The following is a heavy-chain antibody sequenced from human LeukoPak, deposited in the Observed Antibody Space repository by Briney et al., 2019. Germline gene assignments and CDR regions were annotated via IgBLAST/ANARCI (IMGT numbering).Heavy chain of an antibody. CDR1: GFTFSSYW. V-gene: IGHV3-7*03. CDR3: AKQSMTTVPHDAFDI. D-gene: IGHD4-17*01. Sequence: GGSLRLSCAASGFTFSSYWMTWVRQAPGKGLEWVANIKEDGSEKYYVDSVKGRFTISRDNAKNSLYLQVSSLRAEDTAVYYCAKQSMTTVPHDAFDIWGQGTMVTVSS. CDR2: IKEDGSEK. J-gene: IGHJ3*02.